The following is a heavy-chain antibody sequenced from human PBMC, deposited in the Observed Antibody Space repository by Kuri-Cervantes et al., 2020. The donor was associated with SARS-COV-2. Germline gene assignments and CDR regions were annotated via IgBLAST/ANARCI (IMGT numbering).Heavy chain of an antibody. CDR1: GFTFSSYA. V-gene: IGHV3-30-3*01. CDR3: AKDRVYGDYQYFDY. Sequence: GESLKTSFAASGFTFSSYAMHWVRQAPGKGLEWVAVISYDGSNKYYADSVKGRFTISRDNSKNTLYLQMNSLRAEDTAVYYCAKDRVYGDYQYFDYWGQGTLVTVSS. CDR2: ISYDGSNK. D-gene: IGHD4-17*01. J-gene: IGHJ4*02.